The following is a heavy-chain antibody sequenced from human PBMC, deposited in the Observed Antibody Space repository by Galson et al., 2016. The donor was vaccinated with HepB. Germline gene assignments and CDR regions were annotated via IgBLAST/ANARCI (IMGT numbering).Heavy chain of an antibody. CDR2: FYYSGSP. D-gene: IGHD3-10*01. CDR3: ARLPRLKAPSGVVVRGVVNWFDP. CDR1: GGSVTSGSYY. Sequence: SETLSLTCTVSGGSVTSGSYYWNWIRQPPGKGLEWIGNFYYSGSPNYNPSLKSRVTISMDTSKNHVSLNLKSVTDADTALYFCARLPRLKAPSGVVVRGVVNWFDPWGQGTLVTVSS. V-gene: IGHV4-61*03. J-gene: IGHJ5*02.